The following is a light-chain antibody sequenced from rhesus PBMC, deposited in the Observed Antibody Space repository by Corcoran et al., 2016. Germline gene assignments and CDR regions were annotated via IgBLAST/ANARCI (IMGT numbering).Light chain of an antibody. CDR3: QQYRSRPWT. CDR2: KAF. CDR1: QGISSW. Sequence: DIQMTQSPSSLSASVGDTVTITCLASQGISSWLAWYQQKPGKAPKLLIYKAFSLQSGVPSRFSGRGSETYFTLTIRSMQSEDFATLYCQQYRSRPWTFGQGTKVEIK. J-gene: IGKJ1*01. V-gene: IGKV1-22*01.